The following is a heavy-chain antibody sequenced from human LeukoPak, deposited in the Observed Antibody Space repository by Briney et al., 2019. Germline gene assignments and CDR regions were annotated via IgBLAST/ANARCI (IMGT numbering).Heavy chain of an antibody. CDR2: IYYSGST. D-gene: IGHD5-18*01. V-gene: IGHV4-59*12. Sequence: SETLSLTCTVSGGSISSYYWSWIRQPPGKGLEWIGYIYYSGSTYYNPSLKSRVTISVDTSKNQFSLKLSSVTAADTAVYYCAREGQLWLDYWGQGTLVTVSS. J-gene: IGHJ4*02. CDR1: GGSISSYY. CDR3: AREGQLWLDY.